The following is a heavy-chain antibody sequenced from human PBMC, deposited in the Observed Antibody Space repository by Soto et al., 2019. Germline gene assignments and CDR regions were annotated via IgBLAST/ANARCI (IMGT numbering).Heavy chain of an antibody. CDR2: IYYSGST. D-gene: IGHD5-12*01. J-gene: IGHJ5*02. Sequence: QVQLQESGPGLVKPSQTLSLTCTVSGGSISSGGYYWSWIRQHPGKGLEWIGYIYYSGSTYYNPSLKSRVTISVDPSKNQFSLKLSSVTAADTAVYYCAREEGGGYDHRWFAPWGQGTLVTVSS. CDR3: AREEGGGYDHRWFAP. CDR1: GGSISSGGYY. V-gene: IGHV4-31*03.